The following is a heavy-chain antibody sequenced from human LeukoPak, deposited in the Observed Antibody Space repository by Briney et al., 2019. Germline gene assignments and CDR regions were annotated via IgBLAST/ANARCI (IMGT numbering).Heavy chain of an antibody. CDR1: GFTFSNAW. V-gene: IGHV3-15*01. CDR2: IKSKTDGGTT. CDR3: TTATGVPPDYYYYGMDV. Sequence: GGSLRLSCAASGFTFSNAWMSWVRQAPGKGLEWVGRIKSKTDGGTTDYAAPVKGRFTISRDDSKNTLYLQMNSLKTEDTAVYYCTTATGVPPDYYYYGMDVWGQGTTVTVSS. J-gene: IGHJ6*02. D-gene: IGHD3-10*01.